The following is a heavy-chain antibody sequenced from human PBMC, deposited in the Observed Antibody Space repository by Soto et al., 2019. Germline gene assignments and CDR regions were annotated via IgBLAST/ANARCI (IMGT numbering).Heavy chain of an antibody. D-gene: IGHD5-12*01. J-gene: IGHJ4*02. Sequence: SDTLSLTCAVSGGSLSSGGYSWSWIRQPPGKGLEWIGYIYHSGSTYYNPSLKSRVTISVDRSKNQFSLKLSSVTAADTAVYYCAAGGGLPRYYWGQGTLVTVSS. CDR2: IYHSGST. CDR1: GGSLSSGGYS. CDR3: AAGGGLPRYY. V-gene: IGHV4-30-2*01.